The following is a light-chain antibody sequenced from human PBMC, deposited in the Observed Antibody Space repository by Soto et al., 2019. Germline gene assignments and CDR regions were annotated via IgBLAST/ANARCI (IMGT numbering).Light chain of an antibody. Sequence: DIVMTQTPLSLPVTPGEPASISCRSSQSLLDSDDGKTYLDWYLQKPGQSPQLLIYTVSYRASGVPDRFSGSGSGTDFTLEISRVEGEDVGVYYCMQRIEFPLTFGGGTRLEIK. CDR3: MQRIEFPLT. CDR1: QSLLDSDDGKTY. CDR2: TVS. J-gene: IGKJ5*01. V-gene: IGKV2-40*01.